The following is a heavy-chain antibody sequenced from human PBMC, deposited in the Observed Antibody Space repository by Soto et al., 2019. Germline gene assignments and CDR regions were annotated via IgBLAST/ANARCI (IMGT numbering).Heavy chain of an antibody. Sequence: ASVKVSFKASGYTFTSYAMHWVRQAPGQRLEWMGWINAGNGNTKYSQKFQGRVTITRDTSASTAYMELSSLRSEDTAVYYCARGELVRGVIITTRLSLACDYWGQGTLVTVSS. CDR3: ARGELVRGVIITTRLSLACDY. D-gene: IGHD3-10*01. J-gene: IGHJ4*02. CDR2: INAGNGNT. CDR1: GYTFTSYA. V-gene: IGHV1-3*01.